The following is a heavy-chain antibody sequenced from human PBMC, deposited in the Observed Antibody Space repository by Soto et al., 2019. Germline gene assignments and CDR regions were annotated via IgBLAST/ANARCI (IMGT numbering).Heavy chain of an antibody. CDR2: IYPGDSDT. CDR3: ARIWPRYDYVGLGELDYYYYYGMDV. J-gene: IGHJ6*02. D-gene: IGHD3-16*01. Sequence: GVSQRIPWNLAGVNFLTYWIGCIRQMPRKGLEWMGIIYPGDSDTRYSPSFQGQVTISADKSISTAYLQWSSLKASDTAMYYCARIWPRYDYVGLGELDYYYYYGMDVWGQGTTVTVSS. CDR1: GVNFLTYW. V-gene: IGHV5-51*01.